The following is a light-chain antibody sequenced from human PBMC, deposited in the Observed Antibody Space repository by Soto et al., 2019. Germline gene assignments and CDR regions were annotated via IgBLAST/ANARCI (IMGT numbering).Light chain of an antibody. J-gene: IGKJ5*01. Sequence: EIRLTQSPGTLSLSPGERATLSCRASQSVSNNYLAWYQQKPGQAPRLLIYGASNRATGIPDRFSGSGSGTDFTLTISRLEPEDFAVYYCQQYGSSAITFGQGTRLEIK. CDR3: QQYGSSAIT. CDR1: QSVSNNY. CDR2: GAS. V-gene: IGKV3-20*01.